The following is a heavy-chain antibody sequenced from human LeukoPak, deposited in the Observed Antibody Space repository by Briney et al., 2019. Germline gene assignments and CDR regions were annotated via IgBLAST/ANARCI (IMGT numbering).Heavy chain of an antibody. CDR2: INSDGTSI. Sequence: PGGSLRLSCVASGATFSRYWMHWVRQAPGKGLVWVSRINSDGTSISYADSVKGRFTISRDNAKNTLNLQMNSLRGEDTALYYCAKAKGRYYHYAMDVWGQGTTVTVSS. V-gene: IGHV3-74*01. J-gene: IGHJ6*02. CDR1: GATFSRYW. CDR3: AKAKGRYYHYAMDV. D-gene: IGHD3-10*01.